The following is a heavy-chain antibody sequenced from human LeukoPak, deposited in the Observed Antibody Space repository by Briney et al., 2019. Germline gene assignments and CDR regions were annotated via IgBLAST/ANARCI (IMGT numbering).Heavy chain of an antibody. CDR1: GFTFSTYA. CDR3: AKDLISPRSVGSSEKVDY. D-gene: IGHD3-10*01. CDR2: IFGSGAGT. Sequence: QPWGSLRLSCAASGFTFSTYAMSWVRQPPGKGLEWVSSIFGSGAGTHYADSVKGRFTISRDNSKNTLYLQMNSLRAEDTAVYYCAKDLISPRSVGSSEKVDYWGQGTLVTVSS. J-gene: IGHJ4*02. V-gene: IGHV3-23*01.